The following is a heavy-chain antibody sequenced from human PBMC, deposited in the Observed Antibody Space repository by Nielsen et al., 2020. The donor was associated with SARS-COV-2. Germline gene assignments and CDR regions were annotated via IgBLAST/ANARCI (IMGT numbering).Heavy chain of an antibody. CDR3: ATTFAIFGEVRMDV. Sequence: ASVKVSCKASGCTFTTYDINWVRQATGQGLEWMGWMNPNSGDTGYAQKFHGRFIMTRNTSISTAYMELSSLRSEDTAVYYCATTFAIFGEVRMDVWGQGTAVTVSS. CDR2: MNPNSGDT. J-gene: IGHJ6*02. D-gene: IGHD3-3*01. CDR1: GCTFTTYD. V-gene: IGHV1-8*01.